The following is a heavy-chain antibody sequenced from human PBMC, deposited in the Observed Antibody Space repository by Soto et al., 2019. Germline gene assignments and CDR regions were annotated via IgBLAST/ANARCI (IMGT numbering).Heavy chain of an antibody. V-gene: IGHV3-7*03. CDR3: AREGFSYGPKGAVFDH. Sequence: EVQLVESGGGLVQPGGSLRLSCAASGFNFRTYWMSWVRQASGKGLEWVANIKEDGSDKYYVDSVKGRLTVSRDNAKNLLYLQLNSLRAEDTAVYYCAREGFSYGPKGAVFDHWGQGSLVTVSS. CDR1: GFNFRTYW. D-gene: IGHD5-18*01. J-gene: IGHJ4*02. CDR2: IKEDGSDK.